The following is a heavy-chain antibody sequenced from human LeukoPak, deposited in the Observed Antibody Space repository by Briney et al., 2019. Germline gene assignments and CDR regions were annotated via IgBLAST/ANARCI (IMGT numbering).Heavy chain of an antibody. Sequence: SVKVSCKASGYTFTGYYMHWVRQAPGQGLEWMGWINPNSGGTNYAQKFQGRVIMTRDTSISTAYMELSRLRSDDTAVYYCARVMGATRDLGYWGQGTLVTVSS. CDR3: ARVMGATRDLGY. J-gene: IGHJ4*02. V-gene: IGHV1-2*02. CDR1: GYTFTGYY. CDR2: INPNSGGT. D-gene: IGHD1-26*01.